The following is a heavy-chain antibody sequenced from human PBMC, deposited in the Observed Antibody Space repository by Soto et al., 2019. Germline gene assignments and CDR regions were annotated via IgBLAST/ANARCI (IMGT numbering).Heavy chain of an antibody. CDR1: GGSISSYY. D-gene: IGHD6-6*01. V-gene: IGHV4-59*01. CDR2: IYYSGRT. Sequence: QVQLQESGPGLVKPSETLSLTCTVSGGSISSYYWSWIRQPPGKGLEWIGYIYYSGRTNYNPSLKSRVTISVDTSKNQFSLKLSSVTAADTAVYYCARALGIAARHNGFDPWGQGTLVTVSS. CDR3: ARALGIAARHNGFDP. J-gene: IGHJ5*02.